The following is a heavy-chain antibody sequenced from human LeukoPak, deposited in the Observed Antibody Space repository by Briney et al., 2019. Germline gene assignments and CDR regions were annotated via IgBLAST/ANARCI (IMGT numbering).Heavy chain of an antibody. J-gene: IGHJ6*02. CDR1: GYTFTSYG. CDR3: ARVLGDTAMVTRVYYYYGMDV. V-gene: IGHV1-18*01. CDR2: ISAYNGNT. D-gene: IGHD5-18*01. Sequence: ASVKVSCKASGYTFTSYGISWVRQAPGQGREWMGWISAYNGNTNYAQKLQGRVTMTTDTSTSTAYMELRSLRSDDTAVYYCARVLGDTAMVTRVYYYYGMDVWGQGTTVTVSS.